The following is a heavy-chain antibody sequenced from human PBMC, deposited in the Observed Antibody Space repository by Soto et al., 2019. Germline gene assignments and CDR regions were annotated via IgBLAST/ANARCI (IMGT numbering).Heavy chain of an antibody. J-gene: IGHJ4*02. CDR2: ISYDGSNK. CDR3: SGDSSGWHLDY. V-gene: IGHV3-30*03. D-gene: IGHD6-19*01. Sequence: PGGSLRLSCAASGFTFSSYGMHWVRQAPGKGLEWVAVISYDGSNKYYADSVKGRFTISRDNSKNTLYLQMNSLRAEDTAVYYCSGDSSGWHLDYWGQGTLVTVYS. CDR1: GFTFSSYG.